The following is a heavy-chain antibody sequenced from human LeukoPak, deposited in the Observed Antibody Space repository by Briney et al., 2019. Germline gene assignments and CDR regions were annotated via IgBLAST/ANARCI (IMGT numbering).Heavy chain of an antibody. CDR1: GFTFYTYS. CDR2: ISSSGTYT. V-gene: IGHV3-21*06. Sequence: PGGSLRLSCAASGFTFYTYSMNWVRQAPGKGLEWVSSISSSGTYTYYADSVKGRFTISRDDAKNTLYLQMNSLRAEDTAMYYCARITMVRGRAPWGQGTLVTVSS. J-gene: IGHJ5*02. D-gene: IGHD3-10*01. CDR3: ARITMVRGRAP.